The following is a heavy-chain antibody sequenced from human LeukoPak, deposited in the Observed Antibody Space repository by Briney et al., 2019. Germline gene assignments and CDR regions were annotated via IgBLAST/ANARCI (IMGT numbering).Heavy chain of an antibody. Sequence: VSSISSSSSYIYYAASVKGRFTISRDNAKNSLYLQMNSLRAEDTAVYYCARAEDSSGYPTRWGQGTMVTVSS. CDR3: ARAEDSSGYPTR. V-gene: IGHV3-21*01. CDR2: ISSSSSYI. J-gene: IGHJ3*01. D-gene: IGHD3-22*01.